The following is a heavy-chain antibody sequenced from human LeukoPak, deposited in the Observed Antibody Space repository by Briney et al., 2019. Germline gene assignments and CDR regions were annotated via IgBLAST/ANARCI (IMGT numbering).Heavy chain of an antibody. V-gene: IGHV4-39*07. CDR2: IYYGGST. D-gene: IGHD5-18*01. CDR3: ARCPVGGYSYGFLYYYYMDV. Sequence: SETLSLTCSVSGGSISSSNYYWGWIRQPPGKGLEWIGSIYYGGSTYYNPSLKSRVTIAVDTSKNQFFLKLNSVTAADTAVYYCARCPVGGYSYGFLYYYYMDVWGKGTTVTVSS. CDR1: GGSISSSNYY. J-gene: IGHJ6*03.